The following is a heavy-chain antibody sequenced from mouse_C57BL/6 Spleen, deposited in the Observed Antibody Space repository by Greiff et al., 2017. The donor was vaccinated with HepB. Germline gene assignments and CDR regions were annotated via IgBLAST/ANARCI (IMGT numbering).Heavy chain of an antibody. Sequence: VQLQQPGAELVKPGASVKLSCKASGYTFTSYWMQWVKQRPGQGLEWIGEIDPSDSYTNYNQKFKGKATLTVDTSSSTAYMQLSSLTSEDSAVYYCARRTRGSMDYWGQGTSVTVSS. CDR3: ARRTRGSMDY. CDR1: GYTFTSYW. CDR2: IDPSDSYT. V-gene: IGHV1-50*01. J-gene: IGHJ4*01. D-gene: IGHD3-1*01.